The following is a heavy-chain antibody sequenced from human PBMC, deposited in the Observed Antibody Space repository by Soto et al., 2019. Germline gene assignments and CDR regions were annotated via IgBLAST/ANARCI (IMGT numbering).Heavy chain of an antibody. Sequence: ASVKVSCKTSGYTFTNYYIHWVRQAPGQELEWMGIVNPSSGSTSYPQKFQGRVTMTRDTSTSTVYMDLSSLKSEDTAGDYCAKGSSGSYLNWFGLWGQGTLVTVSS. V-gene: IGHV1-46*01. CDR2: VNPSSGST. CDR3: AKGSSGSYLNWFGL. D-gene: IGHD3-10*01. J-gene: IGHJ5*02. CDR1: GYTFTNYY.